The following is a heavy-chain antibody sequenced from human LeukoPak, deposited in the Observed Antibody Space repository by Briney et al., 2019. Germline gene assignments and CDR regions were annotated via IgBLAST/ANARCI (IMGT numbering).Heavy chain of an antibody. D-gene: IGHD3-22*01. J-gene: IGHJ2*01. CDR2: LYTNGTV. Sequence: SETLSLTCSVSGASITRYYWTWIRQPVGKGLEWFGRLYTNGTVNYNPSLRGRVTMSRDTSRNQFSLKLTSVTAADTAVYYCARLLGSSGYAGDWYFDLWGPGALVTVSS. CDR3: ARLLGSSGYAGDWYFDL. CDR1: GASITRYY. V-gene: IGHV4-4*07.